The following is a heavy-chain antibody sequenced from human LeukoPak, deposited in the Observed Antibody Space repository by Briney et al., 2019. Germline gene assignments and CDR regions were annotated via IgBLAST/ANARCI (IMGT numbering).Heavy chain of an antibody. CDR3: ASGVEYSSSSEGFDY. CDR2: IYYSGST. CDR1: GGSISSYY. J-gene: IGHJ4*02. D-gene: IGHD6-6*01. V-gene: IGHV4-59*01. Sequence: PSETLSLTCTVSGGSISSYYWSWIRQPPGKGLEWIGYIYYSGSTNYNPSLKSRVTISVDTSKNQFSLKPSSVTAADTAVYYCASGVEYSSSSEGFDYWGQGTLVTVSS.